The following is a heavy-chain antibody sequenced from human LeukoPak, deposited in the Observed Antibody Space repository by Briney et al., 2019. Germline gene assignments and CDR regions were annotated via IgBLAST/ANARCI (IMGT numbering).Heavy chain of an antibody. Sequence: SETLSLTCTVSGGSISSSTYYWGWIRQPPGKGLEWIGSVYYSGSTSYNPSLKGRVTISVDTSKNQFSLKLSSVTAADTAVYYCARGRTSMVRGVIIKANGMDVWGQGTTVTVSS. CDR2: VYYSGST. J-gene: IGHJ6*02. V-gene: IGHV4-39*07. D-gene: IGHD3-10*01. CDR1: GGSISSSTYY. CDR3: ARGRTSMVRGVIIKANGMDV.